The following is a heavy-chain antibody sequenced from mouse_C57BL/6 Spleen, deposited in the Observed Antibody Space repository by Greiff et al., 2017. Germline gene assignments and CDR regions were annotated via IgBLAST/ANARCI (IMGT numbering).Heavy chain of an antibody. CDR3: AREIFWDYFDY. CDR1: GYSITSGYY. J-gene: IGHJ2*01. V-gene: IGHV3-6*01. CDR2: ISYDGSN. Sequence: EVQLQQSGPGLVKPSQSLSLTCSVTGYSITSGYYWNWIRQFPGNKLEWMGYISYDGSNNYNPSLKNRISITRDTSKNQFFLKLNSVTTEDTATYCCAREIFWDYFDYWGQGTTLTVSS.